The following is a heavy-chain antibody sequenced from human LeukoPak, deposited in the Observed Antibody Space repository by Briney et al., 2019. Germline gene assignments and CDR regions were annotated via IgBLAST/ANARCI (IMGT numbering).Heavy chain of an antibody. Sequence: GGSLRLSCTASGFTFSSFAMHWVRQAPGKGLEWVSLITNSGVNTQYADSVKGRFTISRDNSRSTLYLQLNSLRADDTAMYYCAKARLYCSSGTCSDHPATLTGMDVWGQGTTVTVSS. CDR2: ITNSGVNT. V-gene: IGHV3-23*01. CDR3: AKARLYCSSGTCSDHPATLTGMDV. CDR1: GFTFSSFA. D-gene: IGHD2-15*01. J-gene: IGHJ6*02.